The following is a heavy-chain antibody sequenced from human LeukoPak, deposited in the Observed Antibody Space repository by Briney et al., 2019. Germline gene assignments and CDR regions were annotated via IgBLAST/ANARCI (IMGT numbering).Heavy chain of an antibody. Sequence: SETLSLTCTGSGGSISRYYWSWIRQPPGKGLEWIGDIYYSGSTNYNPSLKSRVTISVDTSKNQFSLKLSSVTAADTAVYYCARHSHDGHFDYWGQGTLVTVSS. CDR3: ARHSHDGHFDY. J-gene: IGHJ4*02. V-gene: IGHV4-59*08. D-gene: IGHD5-24*01. CDR2: IYYSGST. CDR1: GGSISRYY.